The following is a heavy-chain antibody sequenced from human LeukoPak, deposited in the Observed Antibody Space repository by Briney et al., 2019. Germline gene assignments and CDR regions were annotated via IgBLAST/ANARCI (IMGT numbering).Heavy chain of an antibody. D-gene: IGHD6-13*01. CDR1: GGSFSGYY. Sequence: SETLSLTCAVYGGSFSGYYWSWIRQPPGKGLEWIGEINHSGSTNYNPSLKSRVTISVDTSKNQFSLKLSSVTAADTAVYYCARGRGSSWYAWFDPWGQGTLVAVSS. V-gene: IGHV4-34*01. J-gene: IGHJ5*02. CDR3: ARGRGSSWYAWFDP. CDR2: INHSGST.